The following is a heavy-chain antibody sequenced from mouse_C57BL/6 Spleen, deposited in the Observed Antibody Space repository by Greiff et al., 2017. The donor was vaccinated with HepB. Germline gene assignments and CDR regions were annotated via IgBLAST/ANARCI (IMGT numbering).Heavy chain of an antibody. J-gene: IGHJ2*01. CDR3: ARDYGNEEDYFDY. D-gene: IGHD2-1*01. Sequence: EVQLVESGGDLVKPGGSLKLSCAASGFTFSSYGMSWVRQTPDKRLEWVATISSGGSYTYYPDSVKGRFTISRDNAKNTLYLQMSSLKSEDTAMYYCARDYGNEEDYFDYWGQGTTLTVSS. CDR2: ISSGGSYT. V-gene: IGHV5-6*01. CDR1: GFTFSSYG.